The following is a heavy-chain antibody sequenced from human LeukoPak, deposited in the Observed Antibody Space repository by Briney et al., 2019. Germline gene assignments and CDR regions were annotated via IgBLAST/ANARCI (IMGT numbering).Heavy chain of an antibody. CDR1: GYSFTDYY. CDR3: ARADRLHGGPYLIGP. Sequence: ASVKVSCKTSGYSFTDYYMHWVRQAPGQGLEWMGWINPNSGGTSSAQKFQGRVTMTRDASITTVYMDVSWLTSDDTAIYYCARADRLHGGPYLIGPWGQGTLVTVSS. CDR2: INPNSGGT. V-gene: IGHV1-2*02. J-gene: IGHJ5*02. D-gene: IGHD2-21*01.